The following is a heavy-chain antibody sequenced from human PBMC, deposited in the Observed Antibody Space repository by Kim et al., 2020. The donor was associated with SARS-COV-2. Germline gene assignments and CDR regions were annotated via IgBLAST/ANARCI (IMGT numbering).Heavy chain of an antibody. CDR2: VYSSGRT. CDR3: ASHFNEPGYSFGCFPQ. D-gene: IGHD5-18*01. J-gene: IGHJ4*02. V-gene: IGHV4-59*08. CDR1: GDSISSYE. Sequence: SETLSLTCRVSGDSISSYEWSWIRQPPGRGLEWIGYVYSSGRTTYNPSLKSRVTISIDTSKNQLSLKLTSVAAADTAVYYCASHFNEPGYSFGCFPQWGQGTLVSVSS.